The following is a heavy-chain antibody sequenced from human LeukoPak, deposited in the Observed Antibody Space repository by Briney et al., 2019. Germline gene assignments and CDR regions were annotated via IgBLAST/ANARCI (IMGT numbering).Heavy chain of an antibody. D-gene: IGHD5-18*01. Sequence: PGGSLRLSCAASGFTFSSYWMSWVRQAPGKGLEWVANIKQDGSEKYYVDSVKGRFTISRDNAKNSLYLQMNSLRAEDTAVYYCARDGTNTAMRRGYFDYWGQGTLVTVSS. V-gene: IGHV3-7*01. CDR1: GFTFSSYW. CDR2: IKQDGSEK. CDR3: ARDGTNTAMRRGYFDY. J-gene: IGHJ4*02.